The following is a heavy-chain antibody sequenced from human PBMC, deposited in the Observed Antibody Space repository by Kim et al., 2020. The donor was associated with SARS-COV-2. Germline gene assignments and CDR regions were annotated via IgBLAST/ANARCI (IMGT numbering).Heavy chain of an antibody. D-gene: IGHD3-22*01. CDR3: ARVTGRDYYILSYFDY. Sequence: SETLSLTCIVSGGFVSSYYWTWIRQPPGKGLEWIGYIYFSGSTNYNPSLKSRVTISVDTSKNQFSLKVRSVTAADTAVFYCARVTGRDYYILSYFDYWGQGTLVTVSS. J-gene: IGHJ4*02. CDR2: IYFSGST. V-gene: IGHV4-59*02. CDR1: GGFVSSYY.